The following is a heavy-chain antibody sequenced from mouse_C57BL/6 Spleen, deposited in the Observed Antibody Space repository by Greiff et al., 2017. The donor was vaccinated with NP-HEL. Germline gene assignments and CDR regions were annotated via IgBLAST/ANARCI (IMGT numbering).Heavy chain of an antibody. J-gene: IGHJ3*01. Sequence: VQLQQPGAELVKPGASVKLSCKASGYTFTSYWMQWVKQRPGQGLEWIGEIDPSDSSTNYNQKFKGKATLTVDTSSSTAYMQLSSLTSEDSAVYYCARGGSTSLAYWGQGTLVTVSA. CDR2: IDPSDSST. CDR1: GYTFTSYW. V-gene: IGHV1-50*01. CDR3: ARGGSTSLAY. D-gene: IGHD2-1*01.